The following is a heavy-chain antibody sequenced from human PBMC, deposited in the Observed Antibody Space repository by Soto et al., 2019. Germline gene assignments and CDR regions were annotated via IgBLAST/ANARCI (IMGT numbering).Heavy chain of an antibody. J-gene: IGHJ4*02. Sequence: QVQLVQSGAEVKKPGSSVKVSCKSSGGTFSSYSINWVRHAPGQGLEWMGESIPIFGTANYAQKFQGRVTITEDESTSTAYVELSSLRSEDTDVYYCARDGGRHSGGIDYWGQGTLVTVSS. V-gene: IGHV1-69*01. CDR2: SIPIFGTA. CDR3: ARDGGRHSGGIDY. D-gene: IGHD1-26*01. CDR1: GGTFSSYS.